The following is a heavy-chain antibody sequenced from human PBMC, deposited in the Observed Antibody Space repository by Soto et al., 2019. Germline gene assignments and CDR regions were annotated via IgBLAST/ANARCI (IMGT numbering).Heavy chain of an antibody. V-gene: IGHV3-7*01. CDR2: IKQDGSEK. Sequence: HPGGSLRLSCAASGFTFSSYWMSWVRQAPGKGLEWVANIKQDGSEKYYVDSVKGRFTISRDNAKNSLYLQMNSLRAEDTAVYYCARDLTVRGDLYYYYGMDVWGQGTTVTVSS. J-gene: IGHJ6*02. CDR1: GFTFSSYW. CDR3: ARDLTVRGDLYYYYGMDV. D-gene: IGHD3-10*01.